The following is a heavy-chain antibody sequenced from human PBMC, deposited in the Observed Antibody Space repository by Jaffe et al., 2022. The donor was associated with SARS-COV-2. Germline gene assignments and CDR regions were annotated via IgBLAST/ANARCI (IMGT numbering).Heavy chain of an antibody. CDR1: GGTFSDHA. J-gene: IGHJ3*01. Sequence: QVQLVQSGAEVKKPGSSVKVSCKASGGTFSDHAITWVRQAPGQGLEWMGGIIPFFGTTDYAQKFQVRVTFTADESTSTVFMELSGLRSEDTAVYYCASPSSQFCDSNSCFPIAFHVWGQGTRVTVSS. V-gene: IGHV1-69*01. D-gene: IGHD3-22*01. CDR2: IIPFFGTT. CDR3: ASPSSQFCDSNSCFPIAFHV.